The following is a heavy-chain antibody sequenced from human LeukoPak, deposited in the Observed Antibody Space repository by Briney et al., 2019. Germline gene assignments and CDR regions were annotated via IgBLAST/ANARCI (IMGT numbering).Heavy chain of an antibody. CDR3: ARSPADDSSGYYYDYYYGMDV. CDR2: INPNSGGT. J-gene: IGHJ6*02. Sequence: ASVKVSCKASGYTFTGYYIHWVRQAPGQGLEWMGWINPNSGGTNYAQKFQGWVTMTRDTSISTAYMELSRLRSDDTAVYYCARSPADDSSGYYYDYYYGMDVWGQGTTVTVSS. D-gene: IGHD3-22*01. V-gene: IGHV1-2*04. CDR1: GYTFTGYY.